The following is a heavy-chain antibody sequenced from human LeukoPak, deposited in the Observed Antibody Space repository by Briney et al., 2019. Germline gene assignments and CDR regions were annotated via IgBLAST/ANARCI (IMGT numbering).Heavy chain of an antibody. Sequence: GGSLRLSCAASGFTFSSYGMSWVRRAPGKGPEWVSGISGSGGNTYYADSVKGRFTISRDNSKNTLYLQMNSLRAEDTAVYYCAKSYYDYVWGSYRSVDYWGQGTLVTVSS. CDR2: ISGSGGNT. CDR3: AKSYYDYVWGSYRSVDY. V-gene: IGHV3-23*01. CDR1: GFTFSSYG. D-gene: IGHD3-16*02. J-gene: IGHJ4*02.